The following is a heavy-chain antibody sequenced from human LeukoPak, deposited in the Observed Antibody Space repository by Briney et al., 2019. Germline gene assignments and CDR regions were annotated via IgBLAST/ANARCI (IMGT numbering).Heavy chain of an antibody. CDR1: GYTFTSYD. J-gene: IGHJ4*02. CDR3: ATAGSSWLDFDY. D-gene: IGHD6-13*01. V-gene: IGHV1-8*01. Sequence: GASVKVSCKASGYTFTSYDINWVRQATGQGLEWMGWMNANSGNTGYAQKFQGRVTMTRSTSISTAYMELSSLRSDDTAVYYCATAGSSWLDFDYWGQGTLVTVSS. CDR2: MNANSGNT.